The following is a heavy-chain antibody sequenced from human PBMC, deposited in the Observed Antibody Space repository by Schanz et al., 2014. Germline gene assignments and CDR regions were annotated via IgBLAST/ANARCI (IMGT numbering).Heavy chain of an antibody. CDR3: AKDISDTSGKDDY. Sequence: EVHLLESGGGLVEPGGSLRLSCATSGFSLDIFAVSWVRQAPGKGLEWVSAISGSGGSTYYADSVKGRFTISRDNSKNTLFLQMNSLRVEDSAIYYCAKDISDTSGKDDYWGQGTLVNVSS. CDR1: GFSLDIFA. V-gene: IGHV3-23*01. D-gene: IGHD3-22*01. CDR2: ISGSGGST. J-gene: IGHJ4*02.